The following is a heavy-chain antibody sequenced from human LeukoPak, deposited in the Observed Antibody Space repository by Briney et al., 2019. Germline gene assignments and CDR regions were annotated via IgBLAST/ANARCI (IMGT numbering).Heavy chain of an antibody. CDR1: GFTFSDYW. J-gene: IGHJ6*02. CDR3: AKIRACTTTSCYRTYGMDV. D-gene: IGHD2-2*01. Sequence: GGSLRLSCAASGFTFSDYWMNWVRQAPGKGLEWVSVISSSGDSTYYADSVKGRFTISRDTSKNTLYLQMNSLRAEDTAVYYCAKIRACTTTSCYRTYGMDVWGQGTTVTVSS. V-gene: IGHV3-23*01. CDR2: ISSSGDST.